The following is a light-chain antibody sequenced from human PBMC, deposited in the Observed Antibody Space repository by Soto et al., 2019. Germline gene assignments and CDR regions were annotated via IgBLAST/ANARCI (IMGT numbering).Light chain of an antibody. CDR3: QVWDSGSAHVV. J-gene: IGLJ2*01. CDR1: NIGSKG. CDR2: SXX. V-gene: IGLV3-21*04. Sequence: SYELTQPPSVSVAPGKTASISCGGNNIGSKGVHWYQQKPGQAPVLVIYSXXXLPPVIPERFSXSNSANLATLTISRVEAXDXAXXYCQVWDSGSAHVVFGGGTKLTVL.